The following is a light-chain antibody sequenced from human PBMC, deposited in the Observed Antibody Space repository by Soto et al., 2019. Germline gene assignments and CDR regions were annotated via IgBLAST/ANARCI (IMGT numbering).Light chain of an antibody. V-gene: IGKV1-5*01. Sequence: DIQMTQSPSTLSASVGDRVTITCRASQSISSWLAWYQQKPGKAPKLLIYDASSLESGVPSRFSGSGSRTEFTLTISSLQPDDFATFYCQQYSIYWTFGQGTKVDIK. CDR3: QQYSIYWT. J-gene: IGKJ1*01. CDR2: DAS. CDR1: QSISSW.